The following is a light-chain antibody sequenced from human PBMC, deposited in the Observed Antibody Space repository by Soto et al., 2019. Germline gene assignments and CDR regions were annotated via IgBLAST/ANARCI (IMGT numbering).Light chain of an antibody. Sequence: DIQMTQSPSTLSASVGDRVTIICRASQSINSWLAWYQQKPGKAPRLLIYRASSLEGGVPSRFSGSGSGAEFTLTISSLQPDDFATYYCQHYDSYSGTFGPGTKVDIK. J-gene: IGKJ3*01. CDR3: QHYDSYSGT. CDR2: RAS. CDR1: QSINSW. V-gene: IGKV1-5*03.